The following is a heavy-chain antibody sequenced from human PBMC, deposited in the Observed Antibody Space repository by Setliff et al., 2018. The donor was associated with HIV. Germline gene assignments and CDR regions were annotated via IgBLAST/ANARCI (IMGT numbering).Heavy chain of an antibody. CDR1: GFIFNNYA. CDR2: IRYDGSYK. D-gene: IGHD6-13*01. J-gene: IGHJ4*02. Sequence: PGGSLRLSCAASGFIFNNYAMSWVRQAPGKGLEWVTSIRYDGSYKYYADSVRGRFTISRDNSKNTLYLQMNSLRAEDTAVYYCAKNLYRSGWSPLDYWGQGTLVTVSS. CDR3: AKNLYRSGWSPLDY. V-gene: IGHV3-30*02.